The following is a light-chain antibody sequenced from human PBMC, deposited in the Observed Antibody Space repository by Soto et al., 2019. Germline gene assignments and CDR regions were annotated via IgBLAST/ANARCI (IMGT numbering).Light chain of an antibody. CDR3: QQYYSYPWT. V-gene: IGKV1-5*01. CDR1: QSISRS. J-gene: IGKJ1*01. Sequence: DIQMTQSPSTLSASVGDRVTITCRASQSISRSLAWYQQKPGKAPKLLIYAASTLQSGVPSRFSGSGSGTDFTLTISCLQSEDFATYYCQQYYSYPWTFGQGPRWIS. CDR2: AAS.